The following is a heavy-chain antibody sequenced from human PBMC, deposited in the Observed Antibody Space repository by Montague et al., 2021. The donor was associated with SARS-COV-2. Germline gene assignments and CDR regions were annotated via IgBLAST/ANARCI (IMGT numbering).Heavy chain of an antibody. CDR3: TRGHAYSTFTPVSY. Sequence: SLRLSCAASGFIFNSYALHWVRQAPGKGLEWVAVISYDGSDKCYADSVKGRFTISRDTSKNTLFLQMNSLRAEDTAVYYCTRGHAYSTFTPVSYWGQGTLVTASS. D-gene: IGHD2/OR15-2a*01. V-gene: IGHV3-30-3*01. J-gene: IGHJ4*02. CDR2: ISYDGSDK. CDR1: GFIFNSYA.